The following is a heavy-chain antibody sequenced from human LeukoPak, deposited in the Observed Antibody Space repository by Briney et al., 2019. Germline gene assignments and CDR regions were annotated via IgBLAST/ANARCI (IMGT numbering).Heavy chain of an antibody. J-gene: IGHJ4*02. Sequence: ASVKVSCKASGYTFTGYYMHWVRQAPGQGLEWMGWINPNSGGTNYAQKFQGRVTMTRHTSISTAYMELSRLSSEDTAVYYCARVWFTMVRGVGSIFAYWGQGTLVTVSS. CDR2: INPNSGGT. CDR1: GYTFTGYY. CDR3: ARVWFTMVRGVGSIFAY. D-gene: IGHD3-10*01. V-gene: IGHV1-2*02.